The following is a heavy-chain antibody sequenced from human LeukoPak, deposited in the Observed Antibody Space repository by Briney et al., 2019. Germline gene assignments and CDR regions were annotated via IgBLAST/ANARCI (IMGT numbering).Heavy chain of an antibody. D-gene: IGHD6-13*01. CDR3: VRGDSRDF. CDR2: IGPSGTNT. V-gene: IGHV3-21*01. CDR1: GFTFSTYT. Sequence: GGSLRLSCAASGFTFSTYTMNWVRQAPGKGLEWVSSIGPSGTNTHYADSVKGRFTISRDNAKNSLFLQMSSLRGDDTAVYYCVRGDSRDFWGQGTLVTVSS. J-gene: IGHJ4*02.